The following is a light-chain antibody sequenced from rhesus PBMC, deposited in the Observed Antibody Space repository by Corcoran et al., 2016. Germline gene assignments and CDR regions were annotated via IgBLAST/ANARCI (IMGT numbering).Light chain of an antibody. CDR3: QQYSSRPFT. CDR2: KAS. V-gene: IGKV1-22*01. CDR1: QGISSW. Sequence: DIQMTQSPSSLSASVGDTVTITCRASQGISSWLAWYQQKPGKAPKLLIYKASSLQRGVPSRFSGIGCGTDCTLTISSLQSEDFATYYCQQYSSRPFTCGPGTKLDIK. J-gene: IGKJ3*01.